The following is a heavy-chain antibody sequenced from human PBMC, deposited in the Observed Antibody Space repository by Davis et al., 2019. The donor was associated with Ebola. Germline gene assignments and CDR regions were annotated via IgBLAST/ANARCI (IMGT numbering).Heavy chain of an antibody. CDR1: GGSFSGYY. D-gene: IGHD2-2*01. V-gene: IGHV4-34*01. Sequence: SETLSLTCAVYGGSFSGYYWSWIRQPPGKGLEWIGEINHSGSTNYNPSLKSRVTISVDTSKNQFSLKLSSVTAADTAVYYCATDPQRTLRLYGIDVWGQGTTVTVSS. CDR2: INHSGST. CDR3: ATDPQRTLRLYGIDV. J-gene: IGHJ6*02.